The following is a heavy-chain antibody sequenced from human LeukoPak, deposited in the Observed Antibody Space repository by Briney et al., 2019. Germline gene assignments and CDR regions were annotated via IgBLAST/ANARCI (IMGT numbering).Heavy chain of an antibody. CDR1: GYTFTSYG. CDR3: ARAQWRILEWLRFDP. Sequence: GASVKVSCKASGYTFTSYGISWVRQAPGQGLEWMGWISAYNGNINYAQKLQGRVTMTTDTSTSTAYMELRSLRSDDTAVYYCARAQWRILEWLRFDPWGQGTLVTVSS. D-gene: IGHD3-3*01. CDR2: ISAYNGNI. J-gene: IGHJ5*02. V-gene: IGHV1-18*01.